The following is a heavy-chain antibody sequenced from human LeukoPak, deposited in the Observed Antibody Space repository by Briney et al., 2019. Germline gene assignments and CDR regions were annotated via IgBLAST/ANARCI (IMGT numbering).Heavy chain of an antibody. CDR1: GDSVSSNSAA. D-gene: IGHD1-26*01. CDR3: ARVGGSYPGVGNWFDP. J-gene: IGHJ5*02. Sequence: SQTLSLTCAISGDSVSSNSAAWSWIRQSPSRGLEWLGRTYYRSKWYNDYAVSVKSRITINPDTSKNQFSLQLNSVTPEDTAVYYCARVGGSYPGVGNWFDPWGQGTLVTVSS. V-gene: IGHV6-1*01. CDR2: TYYRSKWYN.